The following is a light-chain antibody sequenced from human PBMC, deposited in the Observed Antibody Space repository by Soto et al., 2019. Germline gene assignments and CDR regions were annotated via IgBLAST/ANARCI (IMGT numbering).Light chain of an antibody. CDR3: SSYTSSKTFV. CDR1: TSDVGAYNF. Sequence: QSALSQPAPVSASPGQSITISCTGSTSDVGAYNFVSWYQQHPGKAPKLMIYHVTDRPSGISNRFSGSKSGNTASLTISGLQADDEADYYCSSYTSSKTFVFGTGTKLTVL. CDR2: HVT. V-gene: IGLV2-14*01. J-gene: IGLJ1*01.